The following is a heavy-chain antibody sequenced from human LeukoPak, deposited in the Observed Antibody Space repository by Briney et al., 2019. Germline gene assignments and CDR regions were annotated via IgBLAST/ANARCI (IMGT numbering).Heavy chain of an antibody. Sequence: PSETLSLTCAVYGGPFSGYYWSWIRQPPGKGLEWIGEINHSGITNYNPSLKSRVLISVDTSKSQFSLKLSSVTAADTAVFYCARGGRGHYMDVWGKGTTVTVSS. CDR2: INHSGIT. CDR1: GGPFSGYY. V-gene: IGHV4-34*01. CDR3: ARGGRGHYMDV. J-gene: IGHJ6*03.